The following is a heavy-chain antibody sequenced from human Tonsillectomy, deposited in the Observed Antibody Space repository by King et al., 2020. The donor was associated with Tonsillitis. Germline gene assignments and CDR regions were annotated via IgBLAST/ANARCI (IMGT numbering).Heavy chain of an antibody. Sequence: QLVQSGAEVKKPGSSVKVSCKASGGTFSSYAISWVRKAPGQGLEWMGRIIPILGIANYAQKFQGRGTITADKSTSTAYMELSSLRSEDTAVYYCARGDYYDSSGYYYYIWGQGTMVTVSS. CDR1: GGTFSSYA. J-gene: IGHJ3*02. CDR3: ARGDYYDSSGYYYYI. CDR2: IIPILGIA. D-gene: IGHD3-22*01. V-gene: IGHV1-69*04.